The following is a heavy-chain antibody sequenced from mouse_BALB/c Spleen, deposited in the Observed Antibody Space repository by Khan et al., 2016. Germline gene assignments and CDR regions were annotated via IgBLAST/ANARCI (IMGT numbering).Heavy chain of an antibody. V-gene: IGHV5-6-3*01. Sequence: EVELVESGGGLVQPGGSLKLSCAASGFTFSTYAMSWVRQTPDKRLELVATINSNGGSTYYPDNVKGRFTISSDNAKNTLYLQMSSLKSEDTAMYYCARVRQAVDYWGQGTSVTGSS. J-gene: IGHJ4*01. CDR1: GFTFSTYA. CDR2: INSNGGST. D-gene: IGHD2-14*01. CDR3: ARVRQAVDY.